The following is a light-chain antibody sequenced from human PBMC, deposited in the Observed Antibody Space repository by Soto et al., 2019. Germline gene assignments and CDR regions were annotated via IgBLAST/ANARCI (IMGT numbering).Light chain of an antibody. J-gene: IGLJ2*01. CDR1: MRDIGAYNL. V-gene: IGLV2-14*01. Sequence: QSALTQPASVSGSPGQSITISCAGTMRDIGAYNLVSWYQHHPGKAPRLIFYEVRNRPSGISHRFSASKSGNTASLTISGLQAEDEAHYYCSSFTTKSTLIFGGGTKLTVL. CDR2: EVR. CDR3: SSFTTKSTLI.